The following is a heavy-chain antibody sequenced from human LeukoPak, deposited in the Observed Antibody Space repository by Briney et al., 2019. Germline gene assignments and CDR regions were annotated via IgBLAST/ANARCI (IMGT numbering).Heavy chain of an antibody. Sequence: GGSLRLSCAASGFTFNGHWMTWVRQAPGKGLEWVANIKEDGSGKYYVDSVKGRFTISRDNAKNSLYLQMNSLRAEDTAVYYCAGGTVTPPYYYYYGMDVWGQGTTVTVSS. J-gene: IGHJ6*02. V-gene: IGHV3-7*01. CDR2: IKEDGSGK. D-gene: IGHD4-17*01. CDR1: GFTFNGHW. CDR3: AGGTVTPPYYYYYGMDV.